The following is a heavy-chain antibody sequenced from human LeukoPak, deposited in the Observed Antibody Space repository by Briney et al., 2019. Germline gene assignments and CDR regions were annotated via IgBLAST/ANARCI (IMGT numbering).Heavy chain of an antibody. Sequence: SETLSLTCTASGGSIINYYWSWIRQPPGTGLEWVGRIYVTGSTIYNPSLQSRLSMSVDTSKNQFSLRLTSVAAADTGVYYCARLKYYYSTGYSPGYYMDVWGKGITVTVSS. D-gene: IGHD3-22*01. V-gene: IGHV4-4*07. J-gene: IGHJ6*03. CDR1: GGSIINYY. CDR3: ARLKYYYSTGYSPGYYMDV. CDR2: IYVTGST.